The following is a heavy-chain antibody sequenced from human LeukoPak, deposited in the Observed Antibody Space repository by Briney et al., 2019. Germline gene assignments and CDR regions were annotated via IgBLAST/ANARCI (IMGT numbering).Heavy chain of an antibody. Sequence: GGSLRLSCAASGFTFSSYGMHWVRQAPGKGLEWVAFIRYDGSNQYYADSVKGRFTISRDNAKNSLYLQMNSLRAEDTAVYYCARHRNGGSQDDAFDIWGQGTMVTVSS. D-gene: IGHD2-15*01. V-gene: IGHV3-30*02. CDR3: ARHRNGGSQDDAFDI. CDR1: GFTFSSYG. J-gene: IGHJ3*02. CDR2: IRYDGSNQ.